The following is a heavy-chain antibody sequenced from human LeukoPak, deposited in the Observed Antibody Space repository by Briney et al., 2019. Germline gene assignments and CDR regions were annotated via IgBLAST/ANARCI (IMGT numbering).Heavy chain of an antibody. D-gene: IGHD3-10*01. V-gene: IGHV3-66*01. CDR1: GFSVSSNY. CDR2: IYSDGSA. Sequence: GGSLRLSCAASGFSVSSNYMTWVRQAPGKGLEWVSIIYSDGSAYYADSVRGRFTISRDNSKNTLYFQMNSLRAEDTAVYYCARAVRGVSYYYYMDVWGKGTTVTISS. J-gene: IGHJ6*03. CDR3: ARAVRGVSYYYYMDV.